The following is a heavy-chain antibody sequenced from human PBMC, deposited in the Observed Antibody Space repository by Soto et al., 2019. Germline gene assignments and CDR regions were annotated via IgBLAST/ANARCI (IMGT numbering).Heavy chain of an antibody. CDR2: INSDGSST. Sequence: PGGSLRLSCAASGFTFGASALQWARQAPGKGLVWVSRINSDGSSTSYADSVKGRFTISRDNAKNTLYLQVNSLRAEDTAVYYCVRSYCSGGTCSGWFDPWGQGTLVTVSS. V-gene: IGHV3-74*01. CDR3: VRSYCSGGTCSGWFDP. CDR1: GFTFGASA. D-gene: IGHD2-15*01. J-gene: IGHJ5*02.